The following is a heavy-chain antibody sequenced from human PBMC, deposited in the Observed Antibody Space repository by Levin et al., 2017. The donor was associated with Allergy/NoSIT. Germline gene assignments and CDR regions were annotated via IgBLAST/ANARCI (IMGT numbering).Heavy chain of an antibody. Sequence: GGSLRLSCAASGFTFSSYEMNWVRQAPGKGLEWVSYISSSGSTIYYADSVKGRFTISRDNAKNSLYLQMNSLRAEDTAVYYCVWGDFWSGSSRGGDGMDVWGQGTTVTVSS. CDR2: ISSSGSTI. V-gene: IGHV3-48*03. D-gene: IGHD3-3*01. CDR1: GFTFSSYE. CDR3: VWGDFWSGSSRGGDGMDV. J-gene: IGHJ6*02.